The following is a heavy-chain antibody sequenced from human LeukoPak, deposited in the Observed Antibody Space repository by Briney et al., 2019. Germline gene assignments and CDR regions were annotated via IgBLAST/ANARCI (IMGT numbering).Heavy chain of an antibody. CDR1: GGSISTHY. CDR2: LYYSGST. D-gene: IGHD3-10*01. CDR3: ARFKLLWFGELSSGFDY. J-gene: IGHJ4*02. V-gene: IGHV4-59*11. Sequence: SETLSLTCTVSGGSISTHYWSWIRQPPGKGLEWIGYLYYSGSTNYNPSLKSRVTISVDTSKNQFSLKLSSVTAADTAVYYCARFKLLWFGELSSGFDYWGQGTLVTVSS.